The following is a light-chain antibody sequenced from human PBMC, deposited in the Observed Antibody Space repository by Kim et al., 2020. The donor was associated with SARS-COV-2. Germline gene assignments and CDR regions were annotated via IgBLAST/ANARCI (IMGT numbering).Light chain of an antibody. V-gene: IGLV2-14*04. CDR1: SSDVGAYNY. J-gene: IGLJ1*01. CDR2: DVN. CDR3: ISYASTRSYV. Sequence: QSITISCTGTSSDVGAYNYVSWYQQHPGKAPKLMIFDVNKRPSGLSDRFSGSKSGNTASLTISGLQAEDDADYYCISYASTRSYVFGTGTTVTVL.